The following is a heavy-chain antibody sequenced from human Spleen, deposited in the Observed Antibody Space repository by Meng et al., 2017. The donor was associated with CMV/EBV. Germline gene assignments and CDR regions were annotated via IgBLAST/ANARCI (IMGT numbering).Heavy chain of an antibody. Sequence: ASVKVSCKASGYTFTSYYVHWVRQAPGQGLEWMGIINPSGGSTTFAERFQDRVTMTRDTSTSTVYMELNSLRSDDTAFYYCARTVSGLWGFEYWGQGTRVTVSS. J-gene: IGHJ4*02. D-gene: IGHD6-19*01. V-gene: IGHV1-46*01. CDR2: INPSGGST. CDR1: GYTFTSYY. CDR3: ARTVSGLWGFEY.